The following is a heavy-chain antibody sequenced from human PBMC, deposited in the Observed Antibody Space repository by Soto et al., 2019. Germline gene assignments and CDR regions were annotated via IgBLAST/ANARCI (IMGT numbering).Heavy chain of an antibody. Sequence: ASVKVCCKASGDTFTGYYMHWVRQAPGQGLEWMGWINPNSGGTNYAQKFQGWVTMTRDTSISTAYMELSRLRSDDTAVYYCARDRIGSTRGAMDVWGKGTTVTVSS. CDR1: GDTFTGYY. CDR2: INPNSGGT. V-gene: IGHV1-2*04. J-gene: IGHJ6*03. D-gene: IGHD2-2*01. CDR3: ARDRIGSTRGAMDV.